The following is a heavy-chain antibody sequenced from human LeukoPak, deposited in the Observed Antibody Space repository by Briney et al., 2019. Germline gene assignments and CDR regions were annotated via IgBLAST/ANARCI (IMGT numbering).Heavy chain of an antibody. CDR1: GGSISSYY. J-gene: IGHJ1*01. CDR2: IYTSGST. V-gene: IGHV4-4*07. Sequence: SETLSLTCTVSGGSISSYYWSWIRQPAGKGLEWIGRIYTSGSTNYNPSLKSRVTMSVDTSKNQFSLKLSSVTAADTAVYYCARVGENYYDSSGYFQLWGQGTLVTVSS. D-gene: IGHD3-22*01. CDR3: ARVGENYYDSSGYFQL.